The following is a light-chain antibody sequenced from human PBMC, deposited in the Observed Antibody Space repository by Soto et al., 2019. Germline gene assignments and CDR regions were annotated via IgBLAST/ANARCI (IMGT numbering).Light chain of an antibody. CDR2: DAS. CDR1: QSVSSY. J-gene: IGKJ4*01. CDR3: QQRSDWPLT. Sequence: EIVLTQSPTTLSLSPGERATLSCRASQSVSSYFAWYQQKPGQAPRLLIYDASTRAAGIPARFSGSGSGTDVTLTISSLEPEDCAVYYCQQRSDWPLTFGGGTKVEIK. V-gene: IGKV3-11*01.